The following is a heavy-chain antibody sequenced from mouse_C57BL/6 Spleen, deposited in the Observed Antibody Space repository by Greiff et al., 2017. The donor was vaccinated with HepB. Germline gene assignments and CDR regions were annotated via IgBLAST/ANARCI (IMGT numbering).Heavy chain of an antibody. V-gene: IGHV1-82*01. J-gene: IGHJ3*01. Sequence: VHLVESGPELVKPGASVKISCKASGYAFSSSWMNWVKQRPGKGLEWIGRIYPGDGDTTYNGKFKGKATLTADKSSSTAYMQLSSLTSEDSAVYFCARSGSPYDGYSAWFAYGGQGTLVTVSA. D-gene: IGHD2-3*01. CDR2: IYPGDGDT. CDR3: ARSGSPYDGYSAWFAY. CDR1: GYAFSSSW.